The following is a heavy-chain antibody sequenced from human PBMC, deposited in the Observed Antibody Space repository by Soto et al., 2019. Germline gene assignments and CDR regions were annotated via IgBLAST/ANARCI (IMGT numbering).Heavy chain of an antibody. CDR1: GFTFTSYL. J-gene: IGHJ4*02. V-gene: IGHV1-46*01. CDR2: INPSGGST. Sequence: ASVKVSCKASGFTFTSYLMHWVRQAPGQGLEWMGIINPSGGSTNYAQKFQGRVTMTRDTSTSTVYLELSRLRSEDTAVYYCARESRYCSGGSCYFLPGIDYWGQGTLVTVSS. D-gene: IGHD2-15*01. CDR3: ARESRYCSGGSCYFLPGIDY.